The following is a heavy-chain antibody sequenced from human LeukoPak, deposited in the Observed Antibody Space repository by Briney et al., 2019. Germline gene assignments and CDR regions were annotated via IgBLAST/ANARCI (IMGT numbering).Heavy chain of an antibody. CDR2: TYYRSKWYN. CDR3: ARDPDGDYYGMDV. Sequence: SQTLSLTCAISGDSVSSNSAAWKWIRQSPSRGLEWLGRTYYRSKWYNDYAVSVKSRISINPDTSKNQFSLQVNSVTPEDTAVYYCARDPDGDYYGMDVWGQGTTVSVSS. D-gene: IGHD1-14*01. V-gene: IGHV6-1*01. CDR1: GDSVSSNSAA. J-gene: IGHJ6*02.